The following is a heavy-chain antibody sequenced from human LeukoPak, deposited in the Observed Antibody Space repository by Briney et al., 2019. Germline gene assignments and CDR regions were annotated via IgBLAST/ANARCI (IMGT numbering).Heavy chain of an antibody. CDR1: GFTFSSYA. D-gene: IGHD6-13*01. J-gene: IGHJ4*02. CDR2: ISGSGGST. CDR3: AKNPSYSSSWYFDY. Sequence: PGGSMRLSCAASGFTFSSYAMSWVSQAPGKGMEWVSAISGSGGSTYYADSVKGRFTISRDNSKNTLYLQMNSLRAEDTAVYYCAKNPSYSSSWYFDYWGQGTLVTVSS. V-gene: IGHV3-23*01.